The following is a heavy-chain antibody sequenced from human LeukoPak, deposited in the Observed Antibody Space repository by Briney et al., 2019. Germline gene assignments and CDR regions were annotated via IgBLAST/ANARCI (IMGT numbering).Heavy chain of an antibody. J-gene: IGHJ6*03. Sequence: GGSLRLSCAASGFPFSNYWMSWARQAPGKGLEWVANIKQDGGEKYYVDSVKGRLTTSRDNGKNSLYLQKNSLRAEDKAVYYCARAEGDYYYYFYMDVWGKGTTVTVSS. CDR3: ARAEGDYYYYFYMDV. CDR1: GFPFSNYW. CDR2: IKQDGGEK. V-gene: IGHV3-7*01.